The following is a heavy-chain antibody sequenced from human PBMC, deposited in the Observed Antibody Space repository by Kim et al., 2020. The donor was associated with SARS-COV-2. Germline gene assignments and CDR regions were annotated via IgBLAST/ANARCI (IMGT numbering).Heavy chain of an antibody. CDR3: ARGKGADF. Sequence: GESLKISCKASGYTLTNYWIGWVRQMPGKGLEWMGIIYPADSDIRYSPSFQGQVTISADKSISTAYLQWSSLKASDTAMYYCARGKGADFWGQGTLVTVSS. CDR2: IYPADSDI. J-gene: IGHJ4*02. V-gene: IGHV5-51*01. D-gene: IGHD3-16*01. CDR1: GYTLTNYW.